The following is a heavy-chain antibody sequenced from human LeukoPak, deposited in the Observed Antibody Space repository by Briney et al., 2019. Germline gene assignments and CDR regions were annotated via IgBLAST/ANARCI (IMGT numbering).Heavy chain of an antibody. V-gene: IGHV4-30-2*01. D-gene: IGHD6-13*01. Sequence: SETLSLTCAVSGGSISSGGYSWSWIRQPPGKGLEWIGYIHHSGSTYYNPSLKSRVTISVDRSKNQFSLKLSSVTAADTAVYYCARGRQQLVFPDAFDIWGQGTMVTVSS. J-gene: IGHJ3*02. CDR3: ARGRQQLVFPDAFDI. CDR1: GGSISSGGYS. CDR2: IHHSGST.